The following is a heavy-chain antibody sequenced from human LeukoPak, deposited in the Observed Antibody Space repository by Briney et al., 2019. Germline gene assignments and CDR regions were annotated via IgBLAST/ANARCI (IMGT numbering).Heavy chain of an antibody. Sequence: SETLSLTCTVSGGSISSGGYYWSWIRQHPGKGLEWIGYIYYSGSTYYDPSLKSRVTISVDTSKNQFSLKLSSVTAADTAVYYCARGDYYDSSGQVDYWGQGTLVTVSS. J-gene: IGHJ4*02. CDR3: ARGDYYDSSGQVDY. CDR2: IYYSGST. CDR1: GGSISSGGYY. D-gene: IGHD3-22*01. V-gene: IGHV4-31*03.